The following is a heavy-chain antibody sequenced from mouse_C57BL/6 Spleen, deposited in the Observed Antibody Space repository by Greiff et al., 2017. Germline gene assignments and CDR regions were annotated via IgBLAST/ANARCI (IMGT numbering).Heavy chain of an antibody. CDR2: INSDGSST. Sequence: EVKLVESEGGLVQPGSSMKLSCTASGFTFSDYYMAWVRQVPEKGLEWVANINSDGSSTYYLDSLKSRFIISRDNAKNILYLQMSSLKSDDTAEYYCARECGSSSYFDVWGTGTTVTVSS. V-gene: IGHV5-16*01. CDR1: GFTFSDYY. J-gene: IGHJ1*03. CDR3: ARECGSSSYFDV. D-gene: IGHD1-1*01.